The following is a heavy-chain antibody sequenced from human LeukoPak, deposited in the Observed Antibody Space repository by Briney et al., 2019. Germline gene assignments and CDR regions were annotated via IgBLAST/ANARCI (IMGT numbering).Heavy chain of an antibody. CDR3: ARGGWNKFDY. V-gene: IGHV4-59*01. CDR2: IFYSGTT. J-gene: IGHJ4*02. Sequence: SETLSLTCTVSGGSISSYYWSWIRQPPGKGLEWIGFIFYSGTTNYNPSLKSRVTISVDTSKNQFSLKLSSVTAADTAAYYCARGGWNKFDYWGQGTLVTVSS. D-gene: IGHD3-22*01. CDR1: GGSISSYY.